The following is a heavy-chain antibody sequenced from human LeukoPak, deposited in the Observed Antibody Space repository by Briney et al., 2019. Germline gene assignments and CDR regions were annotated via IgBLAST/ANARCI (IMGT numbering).Heavy chain of an antibody. CDR1: GGSINNYY. D-gene: IGHD5-18*01. CDR2: IYYSGST. J-gene: IGHJ4*02. V-gene: IGHV4-59*01. Sequence: PSETLSLTCTVSGGSINNYYWSWIRQPPGKGLEWIGYIYYSGSTNYNPSLKSRVTISVDTSKNQFSLKLSSVTAADTAVYYCAREDVTVDTAMAYFDYWGQGTLVTVSS. CDR3: AREDVTVDTAMAYFDY.